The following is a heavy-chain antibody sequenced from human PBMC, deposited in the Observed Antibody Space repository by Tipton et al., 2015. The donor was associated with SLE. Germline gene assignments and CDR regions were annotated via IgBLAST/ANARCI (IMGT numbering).Heavy chain of an antibody. CDR3: ARDGITYYYDSRGYTPFDY. CDR2: INHSGST. D-gene: IGHD3-22*01. V-gene: IGHV4-34*01. Sequence: TLSLTCAVYGGSFSGYYWSWIRQPPGKGLEWLGEINHSGSTNYNPTLKSRVTISVDTSKNQFSMKLSSVTAADTAVYYCARDGITYYYDSRGYTPFDYWGEGILVTGSS. CDR1: GGSFSGYY. J-gene: IGHJ4*02.